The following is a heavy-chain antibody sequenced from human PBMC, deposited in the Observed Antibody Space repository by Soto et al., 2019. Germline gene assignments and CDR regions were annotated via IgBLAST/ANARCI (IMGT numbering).Heavy chain of an antibody. D-gene: IGHD3-22*01. CDR3: ARTLYASSGYPVDS. CDR1: GDSIYNYY. J-gene: IGHJ4*02. V-gene: IGHV4-59*01. Sequence: SETLSLTCTVSGDSIYNYYWSWIRQPPGKGLEWIGYIYYRGSTNYNPSLKSRVTISVDTSKNQFSLKLSSVTAADTAVYYCARTLYASSGYPVDSWGQGTLVTVSS. CDR2: IYYRGST.